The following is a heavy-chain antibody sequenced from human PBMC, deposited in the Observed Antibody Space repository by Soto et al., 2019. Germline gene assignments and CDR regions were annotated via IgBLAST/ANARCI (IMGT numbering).Heavy chain of an antibody. Sequence: GGSLRLSCAASRFTLSHHYMVWIRQAPGTGLGWLAYSSNSGSLTRYADSVKGRFSISRDNDKKTLYLQITSLRGDDTAIYYCMKSGDNYNLLDYWGQGTPVTVSS. CDR1: RFTLSHHY. CDR3: MKSGDNYNLLDY. D-gene: IGHD1-1*01. CDR2: SSNSGSLT. V-gene: IGHV3-11*06. J-gene: IGHJ4*02.